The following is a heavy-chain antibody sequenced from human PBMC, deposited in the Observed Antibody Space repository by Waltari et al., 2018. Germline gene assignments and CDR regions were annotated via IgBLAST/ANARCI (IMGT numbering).Heavy chain of an antibody. Sequence: DVQLVESGGGLVKPGGSLGLSCAASGFSFGSYDMNWVRQAPGRGLEWVASISGSGRSYIFYTDSVKGRFTISRDNAKNSLFLQMNSLRAEDTAVYYCTRDLYGSGGDHFDPWGQGTLVTVSS. CDR1: GFSFGSYD. V-gene: IGHV3-21*01. CDR3: TRDLYGSGGDHFDP. CDR2: ISGSGRSYI. D-gene: IGHD6-19*01. J-gene: IGHJ5*02.